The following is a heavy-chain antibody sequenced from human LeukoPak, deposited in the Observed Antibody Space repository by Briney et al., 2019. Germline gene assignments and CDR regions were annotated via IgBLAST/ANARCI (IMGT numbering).Heavy chain of an antibody. D-gene: IGHD6-19*01. CDR3: ARVLYSSGWFDP. Sequence: SETLSLTCTVSGGSISSYFWSWIRQPPGKGLEWIGYIYYSGSTNYNPSLKSRVTISVDSKNQFSLKLSSVTAADTAVYYCARVLYSSGWFDPWGQGTLVTVSS. V-gene: IGHV4-59*01. CDR2: IYYSGST. J-gene: IGHJ5*02. CDR1: GGSISSYF.